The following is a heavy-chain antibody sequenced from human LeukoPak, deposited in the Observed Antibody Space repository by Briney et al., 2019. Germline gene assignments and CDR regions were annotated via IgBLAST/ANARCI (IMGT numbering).Heavy chain of an antibody. V-gene: IGHV3-23*01. J-gene: IGHJ4*02. CDR2: ISISGDNT. Sequence: PGGSLRLSCAASGFTFSSYAMSWVRQAPGKGLAWVSAISISGDNTYYADSVKGRFTISRDNFKNTLYLQMNSLRAEDTAVYYCAKRPGIAVAGHFDYWGQGTLVTVSS. D-gene: IGHD6-19*01. CDR1: GFTFSSYA. CDR3: AKRPGIAVAGHFDY.